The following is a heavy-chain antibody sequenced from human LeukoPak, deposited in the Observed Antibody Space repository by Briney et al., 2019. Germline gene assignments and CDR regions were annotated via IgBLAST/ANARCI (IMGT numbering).Heavy chain of an antibody. D-gene: IGHD1-26*01. V-gene: IGHV5-51*01. J-gene: IGHJ5*02. CDR3: ARLGGSYYPEYNWFDP. CDR1: GYSFTSYG. CDR2: IYPGDSDT. Sequence: GESLMISCKGSGYSFTSYGIGWVRQMPGKGLEWMGIIYPGDSDTRYSPSFQGQVTISADKSISTAYLQWSSLKASDTAMYYCARLGGSYYPEYNWFDPWGQGTLVTVSS.